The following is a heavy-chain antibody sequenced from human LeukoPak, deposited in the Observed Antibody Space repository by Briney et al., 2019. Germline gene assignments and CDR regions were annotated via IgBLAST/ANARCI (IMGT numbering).Heavy chain of an antibody. CDR3: AKDRTYDYGTYDAFDI. J-gene: IGHJ3*02. CDR2: ISYDGSNK. D-gene: IGHD4-17*01. Sequence: QSGRSLRLSCAASGFTFDSYGMHWVRQAPGKGLEWVAVISYDGSNKYYVDSVKGRFTISRDNSKNTLCLQMNSLRPEDTAVYYCAKDRTYDYGTYDAFDIWGPGTMVTVSS. V-gene: IGHV3-30*18. CDR1: GFTFDSYG.